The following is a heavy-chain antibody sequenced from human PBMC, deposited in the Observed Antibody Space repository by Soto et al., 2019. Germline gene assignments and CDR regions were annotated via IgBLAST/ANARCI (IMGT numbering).Heavy chain of an antibody. CDR3: ARGHIVATIFDYYYYGMDV. J-gene: IGHJ6*02. V-gene: IGHV1-69*06. CDR1: GGTFSSYA. Sequence: ASVKVSCKASGGTFSSYAISWVRQAPGQGLEWMGGIIPIFGTANYAQKFQGRVTITADKSTSTAYMELSSLRSEDTAVYYCARGHIVATIFDYYYYGMDVWGQGTTVTV. CDR2: IIPIFGTA. D-gene: IGHD5-12*01.